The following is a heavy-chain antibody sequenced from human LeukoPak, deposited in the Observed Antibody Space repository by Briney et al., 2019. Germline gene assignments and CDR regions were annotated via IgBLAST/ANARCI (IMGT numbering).Heavy chain of an antibody. D-gene: IGHD6-13*01. Sequence: GGSLRLSCAASGFTISSNSMVWVRQAPGKGLEWVSAISGSGGSTYYADSVKGRFTISRDNSKNTLYLQMNSLRAEDTAVYYCARMAGAGYSSSWVDYWGQGTLVTVSS. CDR2: ISGSGGST. CDR1: GFTISSNS. V-gene: IGHV3-23*01. J-gene: IGHJ4*02. CDR3: ARMAGAGYSSSWVDY.